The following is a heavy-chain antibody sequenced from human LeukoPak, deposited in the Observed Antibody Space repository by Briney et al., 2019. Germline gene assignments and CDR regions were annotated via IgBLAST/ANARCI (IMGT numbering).Heavy chain of an antibody. CDR2: IYYSGST. Sequence: SETLSLTCTVSGGSVSSGSYYWSWIRQPPGKGLEWIGYIYYSGSTNYNPSLKSRVTISVDTSKNQFSLKLSSATAADTAVYYCARESNYDYVWGSYRPYYFDYWGQGTLVTVSS. J-gene: IGHJ4*02. CDR3: ARESNYDYVWGSYRPYYFDY. V-gene: IGHV4-61*01. CDR1: GGSVSSGSYY. D-gene: IGHD3-16*02.